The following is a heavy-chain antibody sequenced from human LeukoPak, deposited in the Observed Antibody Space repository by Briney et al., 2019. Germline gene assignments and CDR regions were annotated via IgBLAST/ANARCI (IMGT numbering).Heavy chain of an antibody. CDR1: GGSISSSSYY. V-gene: IGHV4-39*01. D-gene: IGHD3-3*01. CDR2: IYYSGST. Sequence: SETLSLTCTVSGGSISSSSYYWGWIRQPPGKGLEWIGSIYYSGSTYYNPSLKSRVTISVDTSKNQFSLKLSSVTAADTAVYYCASIAYYDFWSGYPFDYWGQGTLVTVSS. CDR3: ASIAYYDFWSGYPFDY. J-gene: IGHJ4*02.